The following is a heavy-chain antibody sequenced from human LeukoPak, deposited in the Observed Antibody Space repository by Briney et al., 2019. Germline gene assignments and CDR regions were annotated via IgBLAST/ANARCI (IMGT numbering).Heavy chain of an antibody. CDR3: ARIPIVTITSGGY. J-gene: IGHJ1*01. CDR1: GFTFSNAW. CDR2: IYSSGDT. D-gene: IGHD5-12*01. Sequence: GGSLRLSCAASGFTFSNAWMSWVRQAPGKGLDWVSVIYSSGDTYYADSVKGRFTISRDNSKNTLYLQMNGLRAEDTAVYYCARIPIVTITSGGYWGQGTLVTVSS. V-gene: IGHV3-53*01.